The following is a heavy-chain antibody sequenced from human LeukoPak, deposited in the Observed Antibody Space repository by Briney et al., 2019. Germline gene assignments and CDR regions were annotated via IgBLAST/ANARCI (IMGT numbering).Heavy chain of an antibody. D-gene: IGHD5-24*01. CDR1: GGSFSGYY. J-gene: IGHJ4*02. CDR3: GRDRSEMDHRYLDY. CDR2: INHSGST. Sequence: PSETLSLTCAVYGGSFSGYYWSWIRQPPGKGLEWIGEINHSGSTNYNPSLKSRVTISVDTSKNQFSLKLSSVTAADTAVYYCGRDRSEMDHRYLDYWGQGTLITVSS. V-gene: IGHV4-34*01.